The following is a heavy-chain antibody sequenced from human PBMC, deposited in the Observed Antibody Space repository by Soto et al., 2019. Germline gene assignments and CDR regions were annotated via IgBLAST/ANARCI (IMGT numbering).Heavy chain of an antibody. CDR2: INPDSGDT. CDR1: GYTFTGQY. V-gene: IGHV1-2*02. CDR3: ARDRGNMVAIFHHYYGMDV. Sequence: ASVKVSCKASGYTFTGQYMHWVRQAPGQGLGWMGWINPDSGDTKYAQKFQGRVTMTRDTSISTVYMELSRLKSDDTAVYYFARDRGNMVAIFHHYYGMDVWGQGTTVTVSS. J-gene: IGHJ6*02. D-gene: IGHD3-3*02.